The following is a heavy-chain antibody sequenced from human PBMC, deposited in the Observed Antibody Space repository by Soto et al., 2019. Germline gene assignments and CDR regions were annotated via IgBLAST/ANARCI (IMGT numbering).Heavy chain of an antibody. CDR2: INHSGST. CDR3: AIFLFGDWGADDYSLDF. D-gene: IGHD2-21*01. CDR1: GGFFIRNY. Sequence: SETLSLTCAGYGGFFIRNYWSLIRQPPGKGQEWIGEINHSGSTNYNPSLKSRVTISVDTSKNQLSLKLSSVTAADTAVYYCAIFLFGDWGADDYSLDFLGDGTTVTV. V-gene: IGHV4-34*01. J-gene: IGHJ6*02.